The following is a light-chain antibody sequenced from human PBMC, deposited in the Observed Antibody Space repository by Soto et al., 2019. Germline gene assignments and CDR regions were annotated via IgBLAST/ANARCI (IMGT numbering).Light chain of an antibody. J-gene: IGLJ2*01. Sequence: SYELTQPPSVSVAPGQSARLTCGGDNIGSKIVHWYQQRPGQAPVLVVYDDDDRPSGIPERFSGSKSGTSASLAISGLQSDDDSDYYCAAWDDSLGAVVFGGGTKVTVL. CDR2: DDD. CDR1: NIGSKI. V-gene: IGLV3-21*02. CDR3: AAWDDSLGAVV.